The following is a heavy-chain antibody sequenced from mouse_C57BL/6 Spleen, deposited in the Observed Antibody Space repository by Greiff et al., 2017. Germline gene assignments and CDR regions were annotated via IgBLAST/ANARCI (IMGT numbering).Heavy chain of an antibody. CDR2: IDPSDSYT. CDR1: GYTFTSYW. D-gene: IGHD4-1*01. Sequence: QVQLQQPGAELVRPGTSVKLSCKASGYTFTSYWMHWVKQRPGQGLEWIGVIDPSDSYTNYNQKFKGKATLTVDTSSSTAYMQLSSLTSEDSAVYYCARNWDDYAMDYWGQGTSGTVSS. V-gene: IGHV1-59*01. J-gene: IGHJ4*01. CDR3: ARNWDDYAMDY.